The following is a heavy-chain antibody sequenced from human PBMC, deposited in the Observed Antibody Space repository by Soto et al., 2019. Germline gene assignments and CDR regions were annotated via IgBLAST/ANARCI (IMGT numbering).Heavy chain of an antibody. J-gene: IGHJ4*02. V-gene: IGHV5-51*01. CDR1: GYSFTIYW. D-gene: IGHD2-2*01. CDR3: ARRYCTSSTCYVDY. CDR2: IYPGDSDT. Sequence: GESLKISCNGSGYSFTIYWIGWVRQMPGKGLEWMGIIYPGDSDTRYSPSFEGQVAISADRSISTAYLQWSSLKTSDTAMYFCARRYCTSSTCYVDYWGQGTLVTVYS.